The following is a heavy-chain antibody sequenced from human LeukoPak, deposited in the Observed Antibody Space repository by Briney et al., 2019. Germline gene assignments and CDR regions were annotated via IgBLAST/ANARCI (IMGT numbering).Heavy chain of an antibody. J-gene: IGHJ4*02. CDR1: GGTFSSYA. Sequence: ASVKVSCKASGGTFSSYATSWVRQAPGQGLEWMGGIIPIFGTANYAQKFQGRVTITADESTSTAYMELSSLRSEDTAVYYCARDRGGATETSDYWGQGTLVTVSS. V-gene: IGHV1-69*13. D-gene: IGHD1-26*01. CDR3: ARDRGGATETSDY. CDR2: IIPIFGTA.